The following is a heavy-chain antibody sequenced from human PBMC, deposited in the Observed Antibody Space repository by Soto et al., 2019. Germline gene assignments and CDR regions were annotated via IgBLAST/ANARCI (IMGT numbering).Heavy chain of an antibody. CDR2: IWYDGSNK. CDR3: ARDRFRWFGELLYEFDY. J-gene: IGHJ4*02. V-gene: IGHV3-33*01. CDR1: GFTFSSYG. Sequence: LRLSCAASGFTFSSYGMHWVRQAPGKGLEWVAVIWYDGSNKYYADSVKGRFTISRDNSKNTLYLQMNSLRAEDTAVYYCARDRFRWFGELLYEFDYWGQGTLVTVSS. D-gene: IGHD3-10*01.